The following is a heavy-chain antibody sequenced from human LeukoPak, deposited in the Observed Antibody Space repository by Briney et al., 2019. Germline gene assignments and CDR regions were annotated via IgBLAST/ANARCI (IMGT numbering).Heavy chain of an antibody. CDR2: IRYDGSNK. V-gene: IGHV3-30*02. CDR3: ARGRYGDFDY. J-gene: IGHJ4*02. Sequence: PGGSLRLSCAASGFTFSSYAMHWVRQAPGKGLEWVTFIRYDGSNKYYADSVKGRFTISRDNSKNTLYLQMNSLRAEDTAVYYCARGRYGDFDYWGQGTLVTVSS. D-gene: IGHD4-17*01. CDR1: GFTFSSYA.